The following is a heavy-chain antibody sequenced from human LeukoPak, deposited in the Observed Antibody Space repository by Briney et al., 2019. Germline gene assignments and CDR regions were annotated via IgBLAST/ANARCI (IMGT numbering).Heavy chain of an antibody. V-gene: IGHV3-21*01. J-gene: IGHJ4*02. CDR2: ISSSSSYI. CDR3: ARDGAYGSGSYYHDY. Sequence: GGSLRLSCAASGFTFSSYSMNWVRQAPGKGLEWVSSISSSSSYIYYADSVKGRFIISRDNAKNSLYLQMNSLRAEDTAVYYCARDGAYGSGSYYHDYWGQGTLVTVSS. D-gene: IGHD3-10*01. CDR1: GFTFSSYS.